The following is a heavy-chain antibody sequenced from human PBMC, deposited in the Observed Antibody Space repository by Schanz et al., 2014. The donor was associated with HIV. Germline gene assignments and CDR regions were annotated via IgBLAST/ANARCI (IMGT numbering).Heavy chain of an antibody. CDR3: AAGLIRYFFDY. V-gene: IGHV3-53*01. Sequence: EVQLVESGGGLIQPGGSLRLSCAASGFTVSSNYMSWVRQAPGKGLGWVSCISWNSGSIGYADSVKGRVTISRDNAKNSLYLQMNSLRAEDTAMYYCAAGLIRYFFDYWGQGTLVTVSS. CDR2: SWNSGSI. J-gene: IGHJ4*02. D-gene: IGHD2-21*01. CDR1: GFTVSSNY.